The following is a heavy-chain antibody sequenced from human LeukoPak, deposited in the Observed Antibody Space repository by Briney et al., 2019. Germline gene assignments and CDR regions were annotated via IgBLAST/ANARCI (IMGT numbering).Heavy chain of an antibody. CDR1: GFTFSSSD. CDR3: AKDLNAATAWYFDY. J-gene: IGHJ4*02. V-gene: IGHV3-13*01. CDR2: IGTVGDT. Sequence: GGSLRLSCAASGFTFSSSDMHWVRQVIGKGLEWVSAIGTVGDTFYSDSVKGRFTISRDNAKNSLYLQMNSLRAGDTAVYYCAKDLNAATAWYFDYWGQGTLVTVSS. D-gene: IGHD6-25*01.